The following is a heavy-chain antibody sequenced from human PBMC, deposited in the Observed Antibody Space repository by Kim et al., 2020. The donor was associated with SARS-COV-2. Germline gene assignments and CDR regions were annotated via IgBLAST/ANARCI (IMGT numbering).Heavy chain of an antibody. D-gene: IGHD3-16*01. J-gene: IGHJ6*02. CDR1: GYTFSSYT. Sequence: ASVKVSCKASGYTFSSYTLIWVRQAPGQGLECMGWTNTKTGIPTSAQGFTGRFVLSVDTSVSTAYLQINSLKAEDTAVYYCARVWGYGMDVWGQGTSVTV. CDR3: ARVWGYGMDV. V-gene: IGHV7-4-1*02. CDR2: TNTKTGIP.